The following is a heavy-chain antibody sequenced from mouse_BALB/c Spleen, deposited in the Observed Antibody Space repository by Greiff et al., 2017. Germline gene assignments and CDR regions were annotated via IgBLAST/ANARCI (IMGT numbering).Heavy chain of an antibody. CDR1: GFTFSSYA. Sequence: EVMLVESGGGLVKPGGSLKLSCAASGFTFSSYAMSWVRQTPEKRLEWVASISSGGSTYYPDSVKGRFTISRDNARNILYLQMSSLRSEDTAMYYCARGPLLLRLSMDYWGQGTSVTVSS. J-gene: IGHJ4*01. V-gene: IGHV5-6-5*01. CDR3: ARGPLLLRLSMDY. D-gene: IGHD1-1*01. CDR2: ISSGGST.